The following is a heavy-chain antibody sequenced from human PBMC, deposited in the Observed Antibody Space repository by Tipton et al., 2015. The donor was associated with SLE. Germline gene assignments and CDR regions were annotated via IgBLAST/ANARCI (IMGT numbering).Heavy chain of an antibody. CDR2: MEYSGLI. J-gene: IGHJ3*02. Sequence: TLSLTCIVSDYSITSDNWWGWIRQPPGKGLEWIGYMEYSGLIYYNPSLQSRVTMSLDTSKNQFSLKLSSVTAADTAVYYCARGRRDFRWAFDIWGRGTMVTVSS. V-gene: IGHV4-28*02. CDR1: DYSITSDNW. CDR3: ARGRRDFRWAFDI. D-gene: IGHD3-3*01.